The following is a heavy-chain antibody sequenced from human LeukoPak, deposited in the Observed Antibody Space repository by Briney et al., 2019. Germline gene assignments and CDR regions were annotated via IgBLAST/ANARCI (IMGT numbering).Heavy chain of an antibody. CDR1: GYTFTGYY. Sequence: ASVKVSCKASGYTFTGYYMRWVRQAPGQGLEWMGWINPNSGGTNYAQKFQGRVTMTRDTSISTAYMELSRLRSDDTAVYYCASDESAEGWFDPWGQGTLVTVSS. J-gene: IGHJ5*02. CDR2: INPNSGGT. CDR3: ASDESAEGWFDP. V-gene: IGHV1-2*02.